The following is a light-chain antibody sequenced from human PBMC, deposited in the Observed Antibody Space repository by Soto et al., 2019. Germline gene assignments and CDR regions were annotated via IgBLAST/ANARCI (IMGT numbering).Light chain of an antibody. Sequence: SALTQLPSAFGSPGQSVTIPSLGTSSDVGGYDHVSWYKQHQGKAPKPMFYEPATRPEGVPDRSFGSKSGTTPSLTVSGVQANEDADYYCSSDAANYNSVFGTGTKVTVL. V-gene: IGLV2-8*01. CDR2: EPA. J-gene: IGLJ1*01. CDR1: SSDVGGYDH. CDR3: SSDAANYNSV.